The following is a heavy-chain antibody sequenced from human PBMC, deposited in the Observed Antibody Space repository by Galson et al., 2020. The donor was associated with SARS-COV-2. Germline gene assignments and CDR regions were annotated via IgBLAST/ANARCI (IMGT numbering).Heavy chain of an antibody. CDR2: IKQDGSEK. D-gene: IGHD3-22*01. J-gene: IGHJ4*02. Sequence: GGSLRLSCAASGFTFSNCWMSWVRQAPGKGLEWVANIKQDGSEKYYVDSVKGRFTISRDNAKNSLYLQMNNLRADDTAVYYCARNRDSSGYYYEIDYWGQGTLVTVSS. CDR3: ARNRDSSGYYYEIDY. CDR1: GFTFSNCW. V-gene: IGHV3-7*01.